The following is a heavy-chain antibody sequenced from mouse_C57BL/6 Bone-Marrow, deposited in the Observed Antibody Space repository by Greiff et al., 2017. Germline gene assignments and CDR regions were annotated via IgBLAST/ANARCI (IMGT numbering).Heavy chain of an antibody. Sequence: EVQLQQSGAELVKPGASVKLSCTASGFNIKDYYMHWVKQRTEQGLAWIGRIDPEDGETTYAPKFQGKATITADTSSNTAYLQLSSLTSEDTAVYYCAREGLGGSRWYFDVWGTGTTVTVSS. V-gene: IGHV14-2*01. CDR1: GFNIKDYY. CDR2: IDPEDGET. J-gene: IGHJ1*03. D-gene: IGHD1-1*01. CDR3: AREGLGGSRWYFDV.